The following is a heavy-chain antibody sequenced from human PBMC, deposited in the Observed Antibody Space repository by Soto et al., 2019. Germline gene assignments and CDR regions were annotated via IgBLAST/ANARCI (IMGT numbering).Heavy chain of an antibody. CDR2: IYHSGST. V-gene: IGHV4-4*02. D-gene: IGHD3-10*01. CDR3: ASSGSGIYYGMDV. Sequence: LSLTCAVSGGSISSSNWWSWVRQPPGKGLEWIGEIYHSGSTNYNPSLKSRVTISVDKSKNQFSLKLSSVTAADTAVYYCASSGSGIYYGMDVWGQGTTVTVSS. CDR1: GGSISSSNW. J-gene: IGHJ6*02.